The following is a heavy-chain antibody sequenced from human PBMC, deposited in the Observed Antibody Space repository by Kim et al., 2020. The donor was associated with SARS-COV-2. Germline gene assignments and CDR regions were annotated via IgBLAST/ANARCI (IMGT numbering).Heavy chain of an antibody. Sequence: SETLSLTCTVSGGSISSYYWSWIRQPPGKGLEWIGYIYYSGSTNYNPSLKSRITISVDTSKNQFSLKLSSVTAADTAVYYCARSYYGSGSYQYNWFDPWGQGTLVTVSS. J-gene: IGHJ5*02. CDR1: GGSISSYY. D-gene: IGHD3-10*01. CDR2: IYYSGST. CDR3: ARSYYGSGSYQYNWFDP. V-gene: IGHV4-59*13.